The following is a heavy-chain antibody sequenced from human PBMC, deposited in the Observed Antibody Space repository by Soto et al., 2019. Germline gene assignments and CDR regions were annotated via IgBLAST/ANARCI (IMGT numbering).Heavy chain of an antibody. D-gene: IGHD3-9*01. V-gene: IGHV3-23*01. Sequence: SLRLSCAASGFTFSSYAMSWVRQAPGKGLEWVSAISGSGGSTYYADSVKGRFTISRDNSKNTLYLQMNSLRAEGTAVYYCAKRGYDILTGYQGFDYWGQGTLVTVSS. CDR3: AKRGYDILTGYQGFDY. CDR2: ISGSGGST. J-gene: IGHJ4*02. CDR1: GFTFSSYA.